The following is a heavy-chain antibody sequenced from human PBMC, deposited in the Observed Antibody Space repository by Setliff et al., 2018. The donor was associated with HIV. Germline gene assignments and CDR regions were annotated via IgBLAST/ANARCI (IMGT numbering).Heavy chain of an antibody. CDR3: ARGMDYYDTSGYYQYYFDY. CDR1: GYSFTDYY. J-gene: IGHJ4*02. D-gene: IGHD3-22*01. CDR2: INPKSDGT. Sequence: ASVKVSCKASGYSFTDYYIHWVRQAPGQGLEWMGWINPKSDGTNYAQKFQGWITLTRETSISTAYMELSRLRSDDTAVYYCARGMDYYDTSGYYQYYFDYWGQGTMVTVSS. V-gene: IGHV1-2*04.